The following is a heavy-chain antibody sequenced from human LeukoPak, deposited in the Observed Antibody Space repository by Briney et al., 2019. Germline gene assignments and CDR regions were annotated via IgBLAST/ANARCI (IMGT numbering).Heavy chain of an antibody. CDR3: AKRSGSYFPAFYFDY. CDR1: GFTFSSYA. CDR2: ISGSGGST. J-gene: IGHJ4*02. D-gene: IGHD3-10*01. V-gene: IGHV3-23*01. Sequence: GGSLRLSCAASGFTFSSYAMSWVRQAPGKGLEWASAISGSGGSTYYADSVKGRFTISRDNSKNTLYLQMNSLRAEDTAAYYCAKRSGSYFPAFYFDYWGQGTLVTVSS.